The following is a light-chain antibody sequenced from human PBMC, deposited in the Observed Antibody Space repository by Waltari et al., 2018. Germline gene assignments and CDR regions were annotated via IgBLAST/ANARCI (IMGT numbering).Light chain of an antibody. V-gene: IGLV1-44*01. CDR2: SNS. Sequence: QSVLTQPPSVSGTPGQRVTISCSGRRSNIGTNVVNWFHQFPGTAPRLPISSNSHRPPAVPGRFSAFKSDTSASLVISGLQSEDEADYFCASWDGTLNSVLFGGGTKVTVL. J-gene: IGLJ2*01. CDR3: ASWDGTLNSVL. CDR1: RSNIGTNV.